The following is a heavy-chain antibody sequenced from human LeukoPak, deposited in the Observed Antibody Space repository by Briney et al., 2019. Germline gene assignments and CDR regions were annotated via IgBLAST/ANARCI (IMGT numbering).Heavy chain of an antibody. CDR1: GFTFSSYA. CDR2: ISGSGGST. V-gene: IGHV3-23*01. CDR3: AKDSSASYASGSYSFDY. J-gene: IGHJ4*02. D-gene: IGHD3-10*01. Sequence: GGSLRLSCAASGFTFSSYAVSWVRQAPGKGLEWVSAISGSGGSTYYAESVKGRFTISRDNSKNTVHLQMNSLRAEDTAVYYCAKDSSASYASGSYSFDYWGQGTLVTVSS.